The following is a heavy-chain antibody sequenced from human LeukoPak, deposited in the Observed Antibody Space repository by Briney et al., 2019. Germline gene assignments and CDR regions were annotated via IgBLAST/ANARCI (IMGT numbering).Heavy chain of an antibody. CDR1: GFTFSSYA. CDR2: ISGSGGST. V-gene: IGHV3-23*01. J-gene: IGHJ5*02. Sequence: PGGSLRLSCAASGFTFSSYAMTWVRQAPGMGLEWVSGISGSGGSTYYADSVKGRFTISRDNSKNTLYLQMNSLRAEDTAVYYCAKSRITMVRGVISVGWFDPWGQGTLVTVSS. CDR3: AKSRITMVRGVISVGWFDP. D-gene: IGHD3-10*01.